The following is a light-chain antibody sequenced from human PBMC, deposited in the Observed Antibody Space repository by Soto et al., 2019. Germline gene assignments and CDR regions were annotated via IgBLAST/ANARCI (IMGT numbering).Light chain of an antibody. Sequence: DIVMTQSPDSLAVSLGERATINCRSSQSVLYSSNNKNYLAWYQQKPGQPPKLLIYWASTRESGVPDRFSGSGSGTDFTLTISSLHAEDVAVYSCQQYYSTPLLTFGGGTKVEIK. CDR2: WAS. J-gene: IGKJ4*01. CDR1: QSVLYSSNNKNY. V-gene: IGKV4-1*01. CDR3: QQYYSTPLLT.